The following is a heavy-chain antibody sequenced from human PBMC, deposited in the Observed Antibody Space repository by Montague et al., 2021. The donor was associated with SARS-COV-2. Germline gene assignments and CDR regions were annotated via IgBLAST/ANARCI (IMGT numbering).Heavy chain of an antibody. V-gene: IGHV4-39*01. CDR1: GGSVSRISSH. J-gene: IGHJ4*02. CDR3: ARLYGSSFDY. CDR2: FYYAGGT. Sequence: SETLSLTCTVSGGSVSRISSHWGWIRQPPGKGLEYIGSFYYAGGTQYNPSLKSRVTISVDTSNDQSSLKMNSVTAADTAVYFCARLYGSSFDYWGQGTLVTVSS. D-gene: IGHD4-17*01.